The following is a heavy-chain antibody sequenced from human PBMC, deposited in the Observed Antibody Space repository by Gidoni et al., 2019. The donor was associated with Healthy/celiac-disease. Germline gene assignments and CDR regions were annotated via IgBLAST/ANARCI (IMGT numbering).Heavy chain of an antibody. Sequence: EVQLLESGGGLVQPGGSLRLSCAASGFTFSSCAMSCVRQAPGKGLEWVSAISGSGGSTYYADSVKGRFTISRDNSKNTLYLQMNSLRAEDTAVYYCAIPVSGTGFDYWGQGTLVTVSS. D-gene: IGHD2-8*02. CDR3: AIPVSGTGFDY. V-gene: IGHV3-23*01. J-gene: IGHJ4*02. CDR1: GFTFSSCA. CDR2: ISGSGGST.